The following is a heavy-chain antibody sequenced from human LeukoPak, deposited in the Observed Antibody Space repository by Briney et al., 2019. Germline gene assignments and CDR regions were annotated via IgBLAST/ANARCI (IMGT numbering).Heavy chain of an antibody. D-gene: IGHD3-22*01. CDR1: GYTFTRYA. CDR3: ARESGASTGYYYVY. CDR2: INADTGET. V-gene: IGHV1-3*01. J-gene: IGHJ4*02. Sequence: GASVTVSCTASGYTFTRYAMHWVRQAPGQRLEWMGWINADTGETKYSQKFQGRVTITRDTSASTAYVELSSLRSEDTSVYYCARESGASTGYYYVYWGQGTLVTVSS.